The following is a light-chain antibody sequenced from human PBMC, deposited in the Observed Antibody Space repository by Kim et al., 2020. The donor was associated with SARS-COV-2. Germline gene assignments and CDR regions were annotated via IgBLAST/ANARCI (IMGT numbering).Light chain of an antibody. CDR2: GAS. J-gene: IGKJ1*01. CDR3: EQYGISPRT. V-gene: IGKV3-20*01. Sequence: EVVLTQSPGTLSLSPGERATLSCRASQSVNNNYLAWYQQKPGQAPSLLIYGASSRATVIPDRFSGGGSGTDFTLTISRLEPEDFAVYYCEQYGISPRTFGQGTKVDIK. CDR1: QSVNNNY.